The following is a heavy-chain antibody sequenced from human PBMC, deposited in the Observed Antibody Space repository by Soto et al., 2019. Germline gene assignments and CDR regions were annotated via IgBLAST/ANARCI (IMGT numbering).Heavy chain of an antibody. CDR1: GGIFSDFS. CDR3: SSSWVMSGIGNFYYSIDV. J-gene: IGHJ6*02. CDR2: IMPIFGGP. Sequence: QVQLVQSGAEVKKPGSSLKVSCKASGGIFSDFSFSWVRQAPGQGLEWMGGIMPIFGGPDYAQRFRSRVTISSNEVTTTAFMDLRGLTSEYSATYFCSSSWVMSGIGNFYYSIDVCSQGATVTAS. V-gene: IGHV1-69*05. D-gene: IGHD3-10*01.